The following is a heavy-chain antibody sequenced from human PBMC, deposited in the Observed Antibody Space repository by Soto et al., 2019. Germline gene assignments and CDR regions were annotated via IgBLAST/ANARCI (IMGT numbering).Heavy chain of an antibody. J-gene: IGHJ4*02. V-gene: IGHV3-23*01. D-gene: IGHD2-21*02. CDR1: GFSVSRYA. Sequence: GGSLRPSCADSGFSVSRYAMMWVRQPPGKGQEWVAGMTGSGGDIRYADPVKGRFTISKDNSKNTLYLQMNNLRAEDTAIYYCEKDAVYGDGLWLAGDWGQGTLVPVSS. CDR3: EKDAVYGDGLWLAGD. CDR2: MTGSGGDI.